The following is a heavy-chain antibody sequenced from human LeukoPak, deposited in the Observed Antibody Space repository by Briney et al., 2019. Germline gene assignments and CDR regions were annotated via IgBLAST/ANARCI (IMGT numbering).Heavy chain of an antibody. D-gene: IGHD3-10*01. CDR1: GYTFTTYN. CDR2: INPNSGGT. V-gene: IGHV1-2*02. Sequence: GASVKVSCKASGYTFTTYNINWVRQAPGQGLEWMGWINPNSGGTNYAQKFQGRITMTRDTSISTAYMELSRLRSDDTAVYYCARDLGDKWGQGTLVTVSS. J-gene: IGHJ4*02. CDR3: ARDLGDK.